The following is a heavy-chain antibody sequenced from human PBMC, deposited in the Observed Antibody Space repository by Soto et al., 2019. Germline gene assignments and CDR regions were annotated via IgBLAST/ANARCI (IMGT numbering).Heavy chain of an antibody. J-gene: IGHJ4*02. Sequence: GGSLRLSCAASGFTFSSYAMSWVRQAPGKGLEWVSVIYSGGSTYYADSVKGRFTISRDNSKNTLYLQMNNLRAEDTAVYYCARYYYDSSGYFDYWGQGTLVTVSS. CDR3: ARYYYDSSGYFDY. V-gene: IGHV3-53*01. D-gene: IGHD3-22*01. CDR1: GFTFSSYA. CDR2: IYSGGST.